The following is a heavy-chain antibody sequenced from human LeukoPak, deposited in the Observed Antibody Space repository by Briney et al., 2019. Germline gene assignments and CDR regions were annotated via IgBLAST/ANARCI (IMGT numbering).Heavy chain of an antibody. Sequence: PSQTLSLTCTVSGGSISSGDYYWSWIRQPPGKGLEWIGYIYYSGSTYYNPSLKSRVTISVDTSKNQFSLKLSSVTAADTAVYYCARVLWFGDLYYFDYWGPGTLVTVSS. J-gene: IGHJ4*01. V-gene: IGHV4-30-4*01. CDR1: GGSISSGDYY. CDR3: ARVLWFGDLYYFDY. D-gene: IGHD3-10*01. CDR2: IYYSGST.